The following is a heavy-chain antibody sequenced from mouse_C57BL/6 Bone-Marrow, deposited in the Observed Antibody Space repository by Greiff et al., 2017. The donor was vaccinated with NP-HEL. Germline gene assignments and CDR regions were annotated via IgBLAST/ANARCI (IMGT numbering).Heavy chain of an antibody. J-gene: IGHJ1*03. V-gene: IGHV1-80*01. CDR2: IYPGDGDT. CDR3: ARKRAMVTGGNFDV. CDR1: GYAFSSYW. Sequence: QVQLQQSGAELVKPGASVKISCKASGYAFSSYWMNWVKQRPGKGLEWIGQIYPGDGDTNYNGKFKGKATLTADKSSSTAYMQLSSLTSEDSAVYFCARKRAMVTGGNFDVWGTGTTVTVSS. D-gene: IGHD2-2*01.